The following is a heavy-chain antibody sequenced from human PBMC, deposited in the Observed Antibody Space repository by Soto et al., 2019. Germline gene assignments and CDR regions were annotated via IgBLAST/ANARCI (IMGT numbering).Heavy chain of an antibody. D-gene: IGHD2-15*01. J-gene: IGHJ5*02. V-gene: IGHV4-59*01. Sequence: SETLSLTCTVSGASIINFYWSWIRQPQGKGLEWIGYISYSGSTDYNPSLKSRVTISFDASKNQISLQVRSATAADAAVYYCARDLKEYCSDGKCNWFDPWGQGTLVTVSS. CDR1: GASIINFY. CDR3: ARDLKEYCSDGKCNWFDP. CDR2: ISYSGST.